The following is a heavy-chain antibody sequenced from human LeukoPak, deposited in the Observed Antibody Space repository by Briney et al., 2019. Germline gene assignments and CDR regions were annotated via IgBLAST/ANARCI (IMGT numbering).Heavy chain of an antibody. J-gene: IGHJ5*02. CDR1: GHDFHNYW. CDR3: ARRYYDSSEFDP. V-gene: IGHV5-51*01. D-gene: IGHD3-22*01. CDR2: IHPADSDT. Sequence: GESLKISCKASGHDFHNYWIGWVRQMPGKGPEWMGIIHPADSDTVYSPAFSGQVTISTDRSTSTAYLQWSSLEASDTAINYCARRYYDSSEFDPWGQGTLVTVSS.